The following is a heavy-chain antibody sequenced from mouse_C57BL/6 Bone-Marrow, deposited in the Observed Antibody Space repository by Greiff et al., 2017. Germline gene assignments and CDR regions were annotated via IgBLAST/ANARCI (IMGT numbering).Heavy chain of an antibody. CDR1: GYTFTSYW. Sequence: QVQLQQPGAELVMPGASVKLSCKASGYTFTSYWMHWVKQRPGQGLEWIGEIDPSDSYTNYNQKFKGKSTLTVDKSSSTAYLQLSSLTSEDSAVYYCARSSWFDYWGQGTLVTVSA. CDR2: IDPSDSYT. V-gene: IGHV1-69*01. J-gene: IGHJ3*01. CDR3: ARSSWFDY.